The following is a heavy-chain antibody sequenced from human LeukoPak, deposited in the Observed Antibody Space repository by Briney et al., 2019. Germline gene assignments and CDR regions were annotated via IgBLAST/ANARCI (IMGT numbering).Heavy chain of an antibody. J-gene: IGHJ4*02. D-gene: IGHD3-3*01. CDR1: GYTFTSYG. CDR2: ISAYNGNT. CDR3: AREGRLKYYDFWSGYSVLGSAGEIDY. V-gene: IGHV1-18*01. Sequence: GASVKVSCKASGYTFTSYGISWVRQAPGQGLEWMGWISAYNGNTNYAQKLQGRVTMTTDTSMSTAYMELRSLRSDDTAVYYCAREGRLKYYDFWSGYSVLGSAGEIDYWGQGTLVTVSS.